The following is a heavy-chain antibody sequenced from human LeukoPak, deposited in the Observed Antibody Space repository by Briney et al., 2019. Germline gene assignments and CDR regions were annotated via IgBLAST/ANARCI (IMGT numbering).Heavy chain of an antibody. Sequence: GASVKVSCKGCGGIFSRYVISWVRPAPGDGLAWMGWINPNSGGTNYAQRFQGWVTMTRDTSISTAYMELSRLRSDDTAVYYCARDRGGGYFDWSYWGQRTLVTVSS. D-gene: IGHD3-9*01. J-gene: IGHJ4*02. CDR1: GGIFSRYV. CDR2: INPNSGGT. V-gene: IGHV1-2*04. CDR3: ARDRGGGYFDWSY.